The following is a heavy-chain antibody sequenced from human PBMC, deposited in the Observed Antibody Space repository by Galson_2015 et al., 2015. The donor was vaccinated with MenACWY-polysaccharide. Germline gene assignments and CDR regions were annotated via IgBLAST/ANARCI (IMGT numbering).Heavy chain of an antibody. CDR2: ISGSGGTT. Sequence: SQRLPCAASGFTFSSYDMSWVRQAPGKGLEWVAAISGSGGTTYCADSVKGRFTISRDNSKNMVYLQMNSLRAEDTAVYYSLVVPGGNYRAMDVWGQGTTVTVSS. CDR3: LVVPGGNYRAMDV. CDR1: GFTFSSYD. D-gene: IGHD2-2*01. V-gene: IGHV3-23*01. J-gene: IGHJ6*02.